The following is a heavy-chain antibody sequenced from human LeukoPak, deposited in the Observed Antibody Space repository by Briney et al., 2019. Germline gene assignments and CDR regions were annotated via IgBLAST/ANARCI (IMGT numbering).Heavy chain of an antibody. J-gene: IGHJ3*02. V-gene: IGHV3-30*02. CDR1: GFTCRFYG. Sequence: GGSLRLSCATSGFTCRFYGMLWVRQAPGKGLEWLSDIWNGGSSQQYADSGKGRCTIFRDNYKNTLYLQMNGLTTEDTALYYCVIDGVGSNDYHAFDIWGQGPMVTVSS. D-gene: IGHD4/OR15-4a*01. CDR2: IWNGGSSQ. CDR3: VIDGVGSNDYHAFDI.